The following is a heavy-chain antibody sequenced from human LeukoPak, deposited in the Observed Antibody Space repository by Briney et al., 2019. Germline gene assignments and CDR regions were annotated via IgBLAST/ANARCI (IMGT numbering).Heavy chain of an antibody. Sequence: VASVNVSCKASGYTFTGYYMHWVRQGPGQGLEWMGWINPNSGGTNYAQKFQGRVTMTRDTSISTAYMELSRLRSDDTAVYYCARAPANYDYVWGSYREYYFDYWGQGTLVTVSS. CDR2: INPNSGGT. CDR3: ARAPANYDYVWGSYREYYFDY. J-gene: IGHJ4*02. CDR1: GYTFTGYY. V-gene: IGHV1-2*02. D-gene: IGHD3-16*02.